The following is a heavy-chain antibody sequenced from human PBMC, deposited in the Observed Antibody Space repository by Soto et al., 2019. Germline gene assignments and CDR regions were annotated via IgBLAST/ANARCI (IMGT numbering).Heavy chain of an antibody. V-gene: IGHV3-66*01. J-gene: IGHJ3*02. CDR1: GFTVSSNY. CDR2: IYSGGST. D-gene: IGHD2-2*01. Sequence: GGSLRLSCAASGFTVSSNYMSWVRQAPGKGLEWVSVIYSGGSTYYADSVKGRFTISRDNSKNTLYLQMNSLRAEDTAVYYCARGDCSSTSCWTHAFDIWGQGTMVTVSS. CDR3: ARGDCSSTSCWTHAFDI.